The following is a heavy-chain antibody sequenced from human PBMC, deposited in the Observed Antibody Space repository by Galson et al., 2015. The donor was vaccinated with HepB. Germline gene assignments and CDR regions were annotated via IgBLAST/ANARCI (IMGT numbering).Heavy chain of an antibody. V-gene: IGHV3-7*03. D-gene: IGHD2-15*01. J-gene: IGHJ4*02. Sequence: SLRLSCAASGFTFSSYWMSWVRQAPGRGLEWVANIKQDGSEKYYVDSVKGRFTISRDNAKNSLYLQMNSLRAEDTAVYYCARDHFYRQLMLLPTLWGQGTLVTVSS. CDR3: ARDHFYRQLMLLPTL. CDR1: GFTFSSYW. CDR2: IKQDGSEK.